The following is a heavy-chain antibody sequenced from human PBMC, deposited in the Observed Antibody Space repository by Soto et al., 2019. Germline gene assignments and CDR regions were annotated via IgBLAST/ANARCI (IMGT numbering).Heavy chain of an antibody. V-gene: IGHV4-59*01. CDR2: IYYSGNT. CDR1: GGSTSSYY. Sequence: PSETLSLTCTVSGGSTSSYYWSWIRQPPGKGPEWIGYIYYSGNTNYNPSLKSRVTISVDTSKNQFSLKLSSVTAADTAVYYCARRVKYGSGRRPAYYFDYWGQGTLVTVSS. CDR3: ARRVKYGSGRRPAYYFDY. D-gene: IGHD3-10*01. J-gene: IGHJ4*02.